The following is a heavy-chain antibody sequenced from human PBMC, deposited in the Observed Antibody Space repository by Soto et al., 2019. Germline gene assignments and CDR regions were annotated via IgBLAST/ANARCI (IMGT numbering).Heavy chain of an antibody. D-gene: IGHD1-26*01. CDR2: ISASGGST. CDR3: AKGQNSGTYRFYFDY. V-gene: IGHV3-23*01. J-gene: IGHJ4*02. Sequence: PGGSLRLSCAASVITLSSYAMSWVRQAPGKGPEWASGISASGGSTSYADSVKGRFTISRDNSKNTLYLQMNSLRADDTAVYHCAKGQNSGTYRFYFDYWGQGALVTVSS. CDR1: VITLSSYA.